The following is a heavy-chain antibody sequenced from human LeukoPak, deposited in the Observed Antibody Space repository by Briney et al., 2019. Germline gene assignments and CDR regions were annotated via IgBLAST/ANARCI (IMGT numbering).Heavy chain of an antibody. CDR3: ARGAGRTMVRGVIIRGDWFDP. Sequence: PSETLSLTCAVSGYSISSGYYWGWIRQPPGKGLEWIGSIYHSGSTYYNPSLKSRVTISVDTSKNQFSLKLSSVTAVDTAVYYCARGAGRTMVRGVIIRGDWFDPWGQGTLVTVSS. J-gene: IGHJ5*02. CDR1: GYSISSGYY. CDR2: IYHSGST. D-gene: IGHD3-10*01. V-gene: IGHV4-38-2*01.